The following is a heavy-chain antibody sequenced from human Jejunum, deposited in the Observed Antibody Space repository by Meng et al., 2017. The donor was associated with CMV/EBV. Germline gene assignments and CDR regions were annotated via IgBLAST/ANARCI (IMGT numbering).Heavy chain of an antibody. D-gene: IGHD2-15*01. CDR1: GFPFCDYA. J-gene: IGHJ4*02. V-gene: IGHV3-49*04. CDR3: VGGGLPYFDY. Sequence: TTSGFPFCDYAMSWVRQAPGKGLEWVAFVRSKINGGTTEYAASVRGRFTVSRDDSKSIAYLQMTSLRAEDTGLYYCVGGGLPYFDYWGQGAMVTVSS. CDR2: VRSKINGGTT.